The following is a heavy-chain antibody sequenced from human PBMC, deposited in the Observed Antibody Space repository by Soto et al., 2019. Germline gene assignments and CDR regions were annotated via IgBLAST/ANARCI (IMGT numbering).Heavy chain of an antibody. CDR2: IWYDGSHK. D-gene: IGHD5-18*01. V-gene: IGHV3-33*01. J-gene: IGHJ4*02. CDR3: GSGRGYNDGYAYC. CDR1: GFTFSNYG. Sequence: QVQLVESGGGVVQPERSLRLSCAASGFTFSNYGMHWVRQAPGKGLEWVAVIWYDGSHKYYADSVKGRFNIARDNSKDVLYLQMSNLRAEDTSVYYCGSGRGYNDGYAYCWGQGTLVTVSS.